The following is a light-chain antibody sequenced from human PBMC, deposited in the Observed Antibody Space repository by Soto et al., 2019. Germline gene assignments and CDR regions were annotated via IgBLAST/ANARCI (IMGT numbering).Light chain of an antibody. J-gene: IGKJ1*01. CDR1: QTISSW. V-gene: IGKV1-5*03. CDR2: KAS. CDR3: QQYKSYSEA. Sequence: DIQMTQSPSTLSGSVGDRVTITCRASQTISSWLAWYQQKPGKAPNLLIYKASTLESGVPSSFSGSGSGTEFTLTISSLQHDDFAAYYCQQYKSYSEAFGQGTKVELK.